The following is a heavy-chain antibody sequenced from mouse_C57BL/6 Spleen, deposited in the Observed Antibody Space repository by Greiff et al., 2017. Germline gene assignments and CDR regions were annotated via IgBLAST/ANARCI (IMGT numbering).Heavy chain of an antibody. D-gene: IGHD1-1*01. Sequence: QVQLQQSGAELVRPGTSVKVSCKASGYAFTNYLIEWVKQRPGQGLEWIGVINPGSGGTNYNEKFKGKATLTADKSSSTAYMQLSSRTSEDSAVYFCAREVYGNFDYWGQGTTLTVSS. V-gene: IGHV1-54*01. J-gene: IGHJ2*01. CDR3: AREVYGNFDY. CDR2: INPGSGGT. CDR1: GYAFTNYL.